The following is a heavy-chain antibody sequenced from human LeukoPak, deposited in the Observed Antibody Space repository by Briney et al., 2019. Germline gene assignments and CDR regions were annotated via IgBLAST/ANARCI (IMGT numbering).Heavy chain of an antibody. CDR1: GFTFDDYA. CDR3: AKMTGSTSFIDAFDI. J-gene: IGHJ3*02. V-gene: IGHV3-9*03. CDR2: ISWNSGRM. D-gene: IGHD2-2*01. Sequence: PGGSLRLSCAASGFTFDDYAMHWVRQAPGRGLEWVSGISWNSGRMGYADSVKGRFTISRDNAKNSLYLQMNSLRAEDMALYYCAKMTGSTSFIDAFDIWGQGTMVTVSS.